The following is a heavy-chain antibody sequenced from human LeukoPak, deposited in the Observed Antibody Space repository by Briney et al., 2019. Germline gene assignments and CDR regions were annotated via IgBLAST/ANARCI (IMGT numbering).Heavy chain of an antibody. D-gene: IGHD6-13*01. CDR1: GGSFSGYY. J-gene: IGHJ6*02. Sequence: SETLSLTCAVYGGSFSGYYWSWIRQPPGKGLEGIGEINHSGSTNYNPSLKSRVTISVDTSKNQFSLKLSSVTAADTAVYYCASRRYSSSWYCYYGMDVWGQGTTVTVSS. CDR3: ASRRYSSSWYCYYGMDV. CDR2: INHSGST. V-gene: IGHV4-34*01.